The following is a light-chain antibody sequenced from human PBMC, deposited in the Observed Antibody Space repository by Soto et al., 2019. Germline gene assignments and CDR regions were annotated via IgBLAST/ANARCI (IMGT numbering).Light chain of an antibody. V-gene: IGKV1-27*01. CDR1: QGIFND. Sequence: DIQMTQSPSSLSASVGDRVTITCRASQGIFNDLAWYQQKPGKVPEVLIYAASTLRSGVPSRFSGSGSGTEFALTISSLKPEDVATYYCQKYNRAPFTFGPGTKVDIK. J-gene: IGKJ3*01. CDR2: AAS. CDR3: QKYNRAPFT.